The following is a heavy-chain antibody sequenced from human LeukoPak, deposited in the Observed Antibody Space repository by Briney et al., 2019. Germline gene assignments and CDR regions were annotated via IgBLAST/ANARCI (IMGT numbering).Heavy chain of an antibody. Sequence: SETLSLTCTVSGGSISSGSYYWSWIRQPAGKGLEWIGRIYTSGSTNYNPSLKSRVTISVDTSKNQFSLKVSSVTAADTAVYYCARARTTVETDYFDYWGQGTLVTVSS. J-gene: IGHJ4*02. V-gene: IGHV4-61*02. CDR3: ARARTTVETDYFDY. CDR2: IYTSGST. D-gene: IGHD4-23*01. CDR1: GGSISSGSYY.